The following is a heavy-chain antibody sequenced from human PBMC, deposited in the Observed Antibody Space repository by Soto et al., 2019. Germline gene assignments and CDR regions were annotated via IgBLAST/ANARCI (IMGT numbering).Heavy chain of an antibody. CDR3: ARSPGGKQDY. V-gene: IGHV4-4*02. J-gene: IGHJ4*02. D-gene: IGHD2-15*01. CDR1: GASITSSNW. CDR2: IYHSGST. Sequence: SETLSLTCDVSGASITSSNWWSWVRQPPGKGLEWIGEIYHSGSTNYNPSLKSRVTISVDTSKNQFSLKLSSVTAADTAVYYCARSPGGKQDYWGQGTLVTVSS.